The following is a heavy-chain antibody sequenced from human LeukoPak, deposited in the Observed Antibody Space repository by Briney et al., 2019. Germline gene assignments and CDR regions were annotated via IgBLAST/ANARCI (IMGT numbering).Heavy chain of an antibody. CDR3: ARHILYRLDP. Sequence: GSLRLSCEASGFAFNTFWMTWVRQAPGKGLEWVANIKQGGGEKHYVDSVRGRFTISRDNTKNFVYLQMDSLRTEDTAVYYCARHILYRLDPWGQGTLVTVSS. CDR1: GFAFNTFW. J-gene: IGHJ5*02. V-gene: IGHV3-7*01. CDR2: IKQGGGEK. D-gene: IGHD2-8*01.